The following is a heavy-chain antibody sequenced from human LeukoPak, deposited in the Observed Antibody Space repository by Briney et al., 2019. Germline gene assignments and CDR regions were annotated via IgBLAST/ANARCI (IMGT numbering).Heavy chain of an antibody. CDR2: IYSGGST. D-gene: IGHD2-2*01. Sequence: SETLSLTCTFSGGSISSYYWSWIRQPPGKGLEWIGYIYSGGSTNYNPSLKSRVTISVDTSKNQFSLKLSSVTAADTAVYYCARWPSADIVVVPAAPNWFDPWGQGTLVTVSS. J-gene: IGHJ5*02. CDR3: ARWPSADIVVVPAAPNWFDP. CDR1: GGSISSYY. V-gene: IGHV4-59*01.